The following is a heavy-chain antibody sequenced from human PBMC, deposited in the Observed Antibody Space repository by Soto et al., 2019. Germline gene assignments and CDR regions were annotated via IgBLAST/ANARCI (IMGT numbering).Heavy chain of an antibody. D-gene: IGHD1-1*01. CDR1: GFSLTTPGLC. CDR2: IDWVDDK. Sequence: VSGPTLVNPTQTLTLTCSFSGFSLTTPGLCVSWIRQPPGEALEWLALIDWVDDKYYSPSLKTRLSISKDTSKNQVVLTMTNLDPVDTATYYCARETIGNIDAFDAWGPGTMVTVSS. V-gene: IGHV2-70*01. J-gene: IGHJ3*01. CDR3: ARETIGNIDAFDA.